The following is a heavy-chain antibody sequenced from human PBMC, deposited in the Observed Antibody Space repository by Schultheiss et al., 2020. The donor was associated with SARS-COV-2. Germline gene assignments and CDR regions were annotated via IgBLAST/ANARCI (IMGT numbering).Heavy chain of an antibody. V-gene: IGHV6-1*01. J-gene: IGHJ5*02. CDR3: ARSGGGATTLDWFDP. CDR1: GDSVSSNSAA. Sequence: SQTLSLTCAISGDSVSSNSAAWNWIRQSPSRGLEWLGRTYYRSKWYHDYEVSVKSRITITPDTSKNQFSLQLNSVTPEDTAVYYCARSGGGATTLDWFDPWGQGTLVTVSS. D-gene: IGHD1-26*01. CDR2: TYYRSKWYH.